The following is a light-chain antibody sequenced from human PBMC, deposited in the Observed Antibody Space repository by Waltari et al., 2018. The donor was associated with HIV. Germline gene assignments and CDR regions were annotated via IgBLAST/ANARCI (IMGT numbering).Light chain of an antibody. Sequence: QSVLTQPPSASGTPGQRVTISCSGRRSNIGNNAVYWFQHLPGTAPKLLIYRNNQRPSGVPDRFTGSKSGTSASLAISGLRSEDEADYYCDAWDNSLSGRVFGGGTELTVL. CDR3: DAWDNSLSGRV. CDR1: RSNIGNNA. V-gene: IGLV1-47*01. CDR2: RNN. J-gene: IGLJ3*02.